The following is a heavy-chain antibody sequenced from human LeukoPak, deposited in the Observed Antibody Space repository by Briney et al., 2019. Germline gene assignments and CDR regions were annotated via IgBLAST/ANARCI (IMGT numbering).Heavy chain of an antibody. J-gene: IGHJ4*02. D-gene: IGHD5-18*01. V-gene: IGHV1-18*01. CDR2: ISAYNGNT. CDR3: ARDRGEYNYGRPHCEGLGY. CDR1: GYTFTNYG. Sequence: ASVRVSCKASGYTFTNYGFSWVRQAPGQGLEWMGWISAYNGNTNYAQKFQGRVTMTTDTSTSTASMELRSLRTDDTAVYYCARDRGEYNYGRPHCEGLGYWGQGTLVTVSS.